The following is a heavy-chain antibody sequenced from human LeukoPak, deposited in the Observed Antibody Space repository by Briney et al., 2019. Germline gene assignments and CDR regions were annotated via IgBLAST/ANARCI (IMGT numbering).Heavy chain of an antibody. Sequence: ASVKVSCKASGDTFSSYAISWVRQAPGQGLEWMGRIIPILGIANYAQKFQGRVTITADKSTSTAYMELSSLRSEDTAVYYCARDGATRGYYYYGMDVWGQGTTVTVSS. CDR3: ARDGATRGYYYYGMDV. CDR1: GDTFSSYA. D-gene: IGHD4-17*01. V-gene: IGHV1-69*04. J-gene: IGHJ6*02. CDR2: IIPILGIA.